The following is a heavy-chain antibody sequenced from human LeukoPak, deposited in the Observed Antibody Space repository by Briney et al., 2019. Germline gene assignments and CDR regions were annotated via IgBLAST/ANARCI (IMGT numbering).Heavy chain of an antibody. CDR2: IYYSGNT. CDR3: ANGGAVAGPNYWYFDL. J-gene: IGHJ2*01. V-gene: IGHV4-39*01. Sequence: SETLSLTCTVSGGSISSSSYYWGWIRQPPGKGLEWIGSIYYSGNTYYNPSLKSRVTISVDTSKNQFSLKLSSVTAADTAVYYCANGGAVAGPNYWYFDLWGRGTLVTVSS. D-gene: IGHD6-19*01. CDR1: GGSISSSSYY.